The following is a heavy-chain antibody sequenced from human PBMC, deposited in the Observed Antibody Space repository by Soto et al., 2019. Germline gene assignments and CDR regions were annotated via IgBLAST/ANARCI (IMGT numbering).Heavy chain of an antibody. CDR1: GFTFSDYY. D-gene: IGHD3-3*01. Sequence: QVQLVESGGGLVKPGGSLRLSCAASGFTFSDYYMSWIRQAPGKGLEWVSYISSSGSTIYYADSVKGRFTISRDNAKNSLYLQMNSLRAEDTAVYYCARLYDFWSGYYPNYYYGMDVWGQGTTVTVSS. CDR3: ARLYDFWSGYYPNYYYGMDV. J-gene: IGHJ6*02. CDR2: ISSSGSTI. V-gene: IGHV3-11*01.